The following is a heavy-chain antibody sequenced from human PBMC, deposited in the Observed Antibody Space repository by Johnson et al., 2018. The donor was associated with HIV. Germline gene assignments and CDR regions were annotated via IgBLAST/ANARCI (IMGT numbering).Heavy chain of an antibody. Sequence: QVQLVESGGGVVQPGRSRRLSCAVSGFTFSNYGMHWVRQAPGKGLEWVAVISYDGRNKYYADSVQGRFTISRDNSRNTLYLQMNSLRAEDTAVYYCAKEDSWRRAFDLWGQGTMVTVSS. V-gene: IGHV3-30*18. CDR2: ISYDGRNK. D-gene: IGHD3-3*01. CDR3: AKEDSWRRAFDL. J-gene: IGHJ3*01. CDR1: GFTFSNYG.